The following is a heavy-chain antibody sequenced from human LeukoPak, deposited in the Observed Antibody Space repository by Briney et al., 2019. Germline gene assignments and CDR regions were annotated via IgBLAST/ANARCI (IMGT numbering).Heavy chain of an antibody. CDR3: ARSYGGYG. V-gene: IGHV3-7*04. D-gene: IGHD4-17*01. Sequence: GGSLRLSCAASGFTFSIYWMSWVRQDPGKGLEWVANIKPDGSEKYYADSVKGRFTISRDNAENSLYLQMHSLRAEDTARYYCARSYGGYGWGQGTLVTVST. CDR1: GFTFSIYW. J-gene: IGHJ4*02. CDR2: IKPDGSEK.